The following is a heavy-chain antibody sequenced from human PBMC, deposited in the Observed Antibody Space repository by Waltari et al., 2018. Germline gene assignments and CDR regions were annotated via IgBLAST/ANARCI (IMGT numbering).Heavy chain of an antibody. V-gene: IGHV3-23*01. J-gene: IGHJ3*02. CDR2: VKPSGQKT. D-gene: IGHD3-16*01. Sequence: LLESGGGLIQPGGSLRLSCAASGFTFSGHTMNWVRQAPGRGLAWVSNVKPSGQKTKHPDSVKVRFTISRDNSKNKLYLQMNSLRGEVTAIYYCAKDGGIGGVPDAFDMWGQGTVVTVSS. CDR3: AKDGGIGGVPDAFDM. CDR1: GFTFSGHT.